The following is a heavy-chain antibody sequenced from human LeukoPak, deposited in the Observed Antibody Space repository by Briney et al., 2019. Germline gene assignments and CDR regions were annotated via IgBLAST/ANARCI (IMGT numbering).Heavy chain of an antibody. CDR3: ARDGTRGVDP. CDR1: GYTFTNYY. D-gene: IGHD1-26*01. Sequence: ASVTVSCKASGYTFTNYYIHWVRQAPGQGLEWMGIINPSGGTTSYTQKFQGRVTMTRDTSTSTVYMELSSLRSEDTAVYYCARDGTRGVDPWGQGTLVTVSS. J-gene: IGHJ5*02. V-gene: IGHV1-46*01. CDR2: INPSGGTT.